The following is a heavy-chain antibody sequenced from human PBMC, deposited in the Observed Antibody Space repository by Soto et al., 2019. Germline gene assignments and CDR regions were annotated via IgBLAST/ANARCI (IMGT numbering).Heavy chain of an antibody. Sequence: QVHLVQSGAEVKKPGASVKVSCKGSGYAFTTYGITWVRQAPGQGLELMGWISAHNGNTNSAQKLRGRVTVTRDSSTSTAYMGLRSLRSDDTAVYYCARGRYGDYWGQGAVVTVSS. CDR2: ISAHNGNT. V-gene: IGHV1-18*01. J-gene: IGHJ4*02. D-gene: IGHD1-1*01. CDR3: ARGRYGDY. CDR1: GYAFTTYG.